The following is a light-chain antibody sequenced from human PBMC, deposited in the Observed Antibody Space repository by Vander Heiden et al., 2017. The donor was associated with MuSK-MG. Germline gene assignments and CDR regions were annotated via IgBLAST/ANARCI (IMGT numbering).Light chain of an antibody. CDR3: QQIDSFPLFT. J-gene: IGKJ3*01. CDR2: AAS. Sequence: DIQMTQSPSSLSASVGDSVTITCRASQSISNYLNWYQQKPGKAPKLLIFAASSLQNGVLSRFSGSGYGTDFSLTISGRLQEDFASYYCQQIDSFPLFTFGHGTTVEI. V-gene: IGKV1-39*01. CDR1: QSISNY.